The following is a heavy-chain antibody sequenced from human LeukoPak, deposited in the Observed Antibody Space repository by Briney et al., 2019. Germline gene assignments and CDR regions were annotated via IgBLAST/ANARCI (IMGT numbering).Heavy chain of an antibody. CDR2: ISGSGGST. D-gene: IGHD3-3*01. J-gene: IGHJ5*02. CDR1: GFTFSSCA. Sequence: GGSLRLSCAASGFTFSSCAMSWVRQAPGKGLEWVSAISGSGGSTYYADSVKGRFTISRDNSKNTLYLQMNSLRAEDTAVYYCAKEMIRFLEWLSFDPWGQGTLVTVSS. V-gene: IGHV3-23*01. CDR3: AKEMIRFLEWLSFDP.